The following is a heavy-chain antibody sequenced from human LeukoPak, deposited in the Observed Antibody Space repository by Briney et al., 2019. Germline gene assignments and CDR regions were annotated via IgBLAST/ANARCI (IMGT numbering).Heavy chain of an antibody. CDR2: IYPGNSET. CDR1: GYTFTNYW. CDR3: ARLYISSSGGDY. D-gene: IGHD3-3*02. V-gene: IGHV5-51*01. J-gene: IGHJ4*02. Sequence: GESLKISCKGSGYTFTNYWIGWVRQMSGKGLEWMGIIYPGNSETRYSPSFQGQVTISADKSINTAYLQWSSLKASGTAIYYCARLYISSSGGDYWGQGTLVTVSS.